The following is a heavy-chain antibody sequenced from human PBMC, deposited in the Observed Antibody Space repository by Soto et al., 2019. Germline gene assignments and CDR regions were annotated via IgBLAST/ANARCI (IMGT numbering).Heavy chain of an antibody. CDR1: GFTFSSYW. J-gene: IGHJ6*02. D-gene: IGHD1-26*01. CDR2: IKQDGSEK. CDR3: ARDRSGSYYDYYYYYGMDV. Sequence: EVQLVESGGGLVQPGGSLRRSCAASGFTFSSYWMSWVRQAPGKGLEWVANIKQDGSEKYYVDSVKGRFTISRDNAKNLLYLQMNSLRAEDTAVYYCARDRSGSYYDYYYYYGMDVWGQGTTVTVSS. V-gene: IGHV3-7*01.